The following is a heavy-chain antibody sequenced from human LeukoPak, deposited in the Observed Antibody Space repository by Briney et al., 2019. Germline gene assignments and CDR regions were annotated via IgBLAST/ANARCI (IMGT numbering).Heavy chain of an antibody. J-gene: IGHJ6*03. V-gene: IGHV1-69*05. CDR2: IIPIFGTA. CDR3: ARELAYRPDYYYYMDV. Sequence: SVKVSCKASGGTFSSYAISWVRQAPGQGLEWMGGIIPIFGTANYAQKFQGRVTITTDESTSTAYMELSSLRSEDTAVYYCARELAYRPDYYYYMDVWGKGTTATVSS. D-gene: IGHD1-1*01. CDR1: GGTFSSYA.